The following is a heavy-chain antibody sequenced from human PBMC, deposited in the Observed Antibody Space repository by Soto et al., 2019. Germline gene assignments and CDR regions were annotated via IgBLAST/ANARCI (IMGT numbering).Heavy chain of an antibody. CDR3: AKFTGYSSSWGWFDP. CDR2: ISGSGGST. V-gene: IGHV3-23*01. CDR1: GFTFSSYA. Sequence: GGSLRLSCAASGFTFSSYAMSWVRQAPGEGLEWVSAISGSGGSTYYADSVKGRFTISRDNSKNTLYLQMNSLRAEDTAVYYCAKFTGYSSSWGWFDPWGQGTLVTVSS. J-gene: IGHJ5*02. D-gene: IGHD6-13*01.